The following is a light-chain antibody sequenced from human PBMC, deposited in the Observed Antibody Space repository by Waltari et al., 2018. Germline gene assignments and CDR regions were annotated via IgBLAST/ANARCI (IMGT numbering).Light chain of an antibody. J-gene: IGKJ4*01. V-gene: IGKV3-11*01. Sequence: DIVLTQSPAPLSLSPGEGATLPCRASQNVSSFLAWYQQRPGQAPRLLIYDTSNRATGIPVRFSGSGSGTDFTLTISSLEPEDFAVYYCQQRKNWPLTFGGGTKVEIK. CDR2: DTS. CDR3: QQRKNWPLT. CDR1: QNVSSF.